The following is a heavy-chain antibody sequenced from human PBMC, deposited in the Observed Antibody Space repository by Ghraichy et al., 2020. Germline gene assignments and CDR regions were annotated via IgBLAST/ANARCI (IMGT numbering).Heavy chain of an antibody. CDR2: ISSSGSTI. CDR3: ARGGRYYGSGSYGERGYYYYGMDV. Sequence: GESLNISCAASGFTFSDYYMSWIRQAPGKGLEWVSYISSSGSTIYYADSVKGRFTISRDNAKNSLYLQMNSLRAEDTAVYYCARGGRYYGSGSYGERGYYYYGMDVWGQGTTVTVSS. J-gene: IGHJ6*02. D-gene: IGHD3-10*01. V-gene: IGHV3-11*01. CDR1: GFTFSDYY.